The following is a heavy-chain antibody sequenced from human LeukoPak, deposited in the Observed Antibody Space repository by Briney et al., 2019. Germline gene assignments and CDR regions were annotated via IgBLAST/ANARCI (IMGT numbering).Heavy chain of an antibody. Sequence: ASVKVSCKASGGTFSSYAISWVRQAPGQGLEWMGGIIPIFGTANYAQKFQGRVTITADKSTSTAYMELSSPRSEDTAVYYCASLPYYYDSSGIDYWGQGTLVTVSS. D-gene: IGHD3-22*01. CDR3: ASLPYYYDSSGIDY. CDR1: GGTFSSYA. V-gene: IGHV1-69*06. CDR2: IIPIFGTA. J-gene: IGHJ4*02.